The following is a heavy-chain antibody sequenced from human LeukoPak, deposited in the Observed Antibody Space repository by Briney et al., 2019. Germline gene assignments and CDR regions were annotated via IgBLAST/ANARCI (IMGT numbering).Heavy chain of an antibody. J-gene: IGHJ4*02. Sequence: GGSLRLSCAVSGFTFSSYSMNWVRQAPGKGLEWVSYISSSSSTIYYADSVKGRFTISRDNAKNSLYLQMNSLRAEDTAVYYCVLLSLTPGWGQGTLVTVSS. CDR1: GFTFSSYS. D-gene: IGHD3-10*01. V-gene: IGHV3-48*01. CDR2: ISSSSSTI. CDR3: VLLSLTPG.